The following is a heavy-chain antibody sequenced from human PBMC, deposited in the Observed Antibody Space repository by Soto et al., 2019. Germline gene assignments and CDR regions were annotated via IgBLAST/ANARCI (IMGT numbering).Heavy chain of an antibody. V-gene: IGHV4-59*01. CDR2: IYYTGST. D-gene: IGHD6-13*01. Sequence: PSETLSLTCTVSAGSLTNNYWSWVRQHPGQGLEWLGYIYYTGSTNYNPSLESRVTISVDTSKNQFSLRLTSVTAADTAVYYCARTSSTWLIFDYWGQGALVTVSS. CDR1: AGSLTNNY. J-gene: IGHJ4*02. CDR3: ARTSSTWLIFDY.